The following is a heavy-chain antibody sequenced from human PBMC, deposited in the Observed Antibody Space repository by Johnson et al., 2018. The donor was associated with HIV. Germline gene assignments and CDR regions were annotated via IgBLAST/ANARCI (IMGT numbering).Heavy chain of an antibody. Sequence: VQLVESGGGVVQSGRSLRLSCAASGFTFSTYGMHWVRQAPGKGLEWVAVIWFDGSNKYYADSVKGRFTISRDNSKNTLYLQMNSLRAEDTAVYYCAKANVSGSYWAFDICGQGTMVTVSS. CDR2: IWFDGSNK. D-gene: IGHD3-10*01. V-gene: IGHV3-33*06. CDR3: AKANVSGSYWAFDI. J-gene: IGHJ3*02. CDR1: GFTFSTYG.